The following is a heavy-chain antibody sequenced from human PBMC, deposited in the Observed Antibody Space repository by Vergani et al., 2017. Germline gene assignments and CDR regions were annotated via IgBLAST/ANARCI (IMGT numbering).Heavy chain of an antibody. V-gene: IGHV4-30-2*05. Sequence: QLQLQESGSGLVKPSQTLSLTCAVSGGSISSGGYSWSWIRQPPGKGLEWIGYIYHSGSTYYNPSLKSRVSISVETSENQFSLKLSSVTAADTAVYFCARAKLGNIVVVPAATDAFDIWGQGTIVTVSS. J-gene: IGHJ3*02. CDR2: IYHSGST. D-gene: IGHD2-2*01. CDR3: ARAKLGNIVVVPAATDAFDI. CDR1: GGSISSGGYS.